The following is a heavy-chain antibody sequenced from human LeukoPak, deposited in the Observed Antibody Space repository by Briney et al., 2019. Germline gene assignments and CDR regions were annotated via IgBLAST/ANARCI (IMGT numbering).Heavy chain of an antibody. D-gene: IGHD6-13*01. CDR2: VAGGGGKK. CDR3: AKVLTRIAAAATDY. J-gene: IGHJ4*02. V-gene: IGHV3-23*01. CDR1: GFSFSNYA. Sequence: PGGSLRLSCAASGFSFSNYAMSWVRQAPGKGLEWVSYVAGGGGKKFHADSVKGRFTISRDNSRNTMFLQMNSLRAEDTAVYYCAKVLTRIAAAATDYWGQGTLVTVSS.